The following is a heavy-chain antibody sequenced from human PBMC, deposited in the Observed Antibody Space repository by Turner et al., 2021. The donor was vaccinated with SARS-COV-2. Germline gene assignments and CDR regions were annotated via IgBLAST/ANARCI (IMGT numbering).Heavy chain of an antibody. CDR2: IYYSGST. CDR3: ARGFDY. CDR1: GGSISSYY. V-gene: IGHV4-59*01. J-gene: IGHJ4*02. Sequence: QGQLQESGPGLVKPSETLSPTCTVSGGSISSYYWSWIRQPPGKGLEWIGYIYYSGSTNYNPSLKSRVTISVDTSKNQFSLKLTSVTAAETAVYYCARGFDYWGQGTLVTVSP.